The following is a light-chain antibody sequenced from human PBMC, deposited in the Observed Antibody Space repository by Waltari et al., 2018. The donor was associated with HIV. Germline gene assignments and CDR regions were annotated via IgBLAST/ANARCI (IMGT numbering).Light chain of an antibody. CDR1: NIRDKS. J-gene: IGLJ3*02. CDR3: QMWNGDSFHPGV. Sequence: SDVLTQAPAVSVAPGATATIRCEVHNIRDKSVHCSQQKPGPAPILVIPFFSERPSGIPERFSGARSGNTATLTISRVEAGDEADYHCQMWNGDSFHPGVFGGGTRLTVL. V-gene: IGLV3-21*04. CDR2: FFS.